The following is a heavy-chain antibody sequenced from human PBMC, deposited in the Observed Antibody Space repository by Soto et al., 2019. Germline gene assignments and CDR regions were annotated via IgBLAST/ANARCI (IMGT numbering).Heavy chain of an antibody. J-gene: IGHJ6*02. CDR1: GYTFTSNG. CDR2: ISGYNGDT. Sequence: QGQLVQSGGEVKKPGASVKVSCKASGYTFTSNGISWVRQAPGQGLEWMGWISGYNGDTDYAQKFQGRVTMTTDTSTSTAYMEVRSLRPDDTAVYYGARDKPQQIVGYNYYYGLDVWGQGTTVTVSS. V-gene: IGHV1-18*04. CDR3: ARDKPQQIVGYNYYYGLDV. D-gene: IGHD6-6*01.